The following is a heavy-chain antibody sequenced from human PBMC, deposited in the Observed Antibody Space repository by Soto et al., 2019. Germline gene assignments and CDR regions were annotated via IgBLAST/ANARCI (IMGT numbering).Heavy chain of an antibody. V-gene: IGHV4-39*02. CDR3: GRLAEAATGHTDFDF. Sequence: SETLSLTCTVSGASIKSSNYFWGWIRQPPGKGLEFVGSIHSSGGTYYNPSLKSRVTVSVDLSNSHFSLSLKSLTATDTAAYYCGRLAEAATGHTDFDFWGQGTLVTVSS. D-gene: IGHD2-15*01. J-gene: IGHJ4*02. CDR1: GASIKSSNYF. CDR2: IHSSGGT.